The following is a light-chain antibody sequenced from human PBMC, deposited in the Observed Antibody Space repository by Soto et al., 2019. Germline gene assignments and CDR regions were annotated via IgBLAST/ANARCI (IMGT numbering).Light chain of an antibody. CDR1: SSNLGSRT. V-gene: IGLV1-44*01. CDR3: GAWDDSLNGLV. Sequence: QSVLTQPPSASGTPGQRVTISCSGSSSNLGSRTVNWYQHLPGTAPKLLIYSNDLRPSGVPDRFSGSKSGTSASLAISGLQSEDEADYYCGAWDDSLNGLVFGGGTKLTVL. J-gene: IGLJ2*01. CDR2: SND.